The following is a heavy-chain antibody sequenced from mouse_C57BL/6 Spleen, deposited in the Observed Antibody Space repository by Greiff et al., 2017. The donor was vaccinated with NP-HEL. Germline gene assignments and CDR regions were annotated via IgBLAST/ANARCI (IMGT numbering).Heavy chain of an antibody. CDR1: GYTFTSYG. Sequence: QVQLQQSGAELARPGASVKLSCKASGYTFTSYGISWVKQRTGQGLEWIGEIYPRSGNTYYNEKFKGKATLTADKSSSTAYMELRSLTSEDSAVYFCANGAPTVTYYAMDYWGQGTSVTVSS. D-gene: IGHD1-1*01. CDR2: IYPRSGNT. V-gene: IGHV1-81*01. CDR3: ANGAPTVTYYAMDY. J-gene: IGHJ4*01.